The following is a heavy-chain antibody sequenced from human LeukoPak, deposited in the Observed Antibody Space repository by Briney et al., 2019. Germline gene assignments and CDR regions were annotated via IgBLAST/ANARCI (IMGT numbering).Heavy chain of an antibody. CDR1: GDTFNSYA. CDR2: IIPIFGTA. D-gene: IGHD3-22*01. V-gene: IGHV1-69*05. J-gene: IGHJ4*02. CDR3: ARESVTYYYDRSGYQFDY. Sequence: SVKVSCKPSGDTFNSYAISWVRQAPGQGLEWMGRIIPIFGTANYAQKFQDRVTITTDESTSTAYMELSSLRSEDTAVYYCARESVTYYYDRSGYQFDYWGQGTLVTVSS.